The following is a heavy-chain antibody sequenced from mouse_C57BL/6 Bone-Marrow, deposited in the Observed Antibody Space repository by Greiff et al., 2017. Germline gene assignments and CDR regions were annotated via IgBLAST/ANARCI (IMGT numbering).Heavy chain of an antibody. CDR2: INPSTGGT. J-gene: IGHJ2*01. D-gene: IGHD1-1*01. Sequence: EVKLMESGPELVKPGASVKISCKASGYSFTGYYMNWVKQSPEKSLEWIGEINPSTGGTTYNQKFKAKATLTVDKSSSTAYMQLKSLTSEDSAVYYCARNYYGSSYPFDYWGQGTTLTVSS. CDR1: GYSFTGYY. CDR3: ARNYYGSSYPFDY. V-gene: IGHV1-42*01.